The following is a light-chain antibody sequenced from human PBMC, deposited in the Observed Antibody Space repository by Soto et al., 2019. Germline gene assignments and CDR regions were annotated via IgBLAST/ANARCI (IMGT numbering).Light chain of an antibody. V-gene: IGKV4-1*01. CDR3: HQYYSLTPPWT. CDR1: QSVLYSSNNKNY. J-gene: IGKJ1*01. Sequence: DIVMTQSPDSLAVSLGERATINCKSSQSVLYSSNNKNYLAWYQQKPGQPPKLLFYWASTRESGVPDRFNGGGSGTDFTLTITSLQAEDVAVYYCHQYYSLTPPWTFGQGTKVDIK. CDR2: WAS.